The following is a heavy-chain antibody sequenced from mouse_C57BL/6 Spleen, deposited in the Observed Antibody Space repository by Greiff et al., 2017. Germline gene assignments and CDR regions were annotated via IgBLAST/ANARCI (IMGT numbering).Heavy chain of an antibody. V-gene: IGHV1-69*01. J-gene: IGHJ2*01. D-gene: IGHD2-3*01. CDR3: ARKGWLLPDD. Sequence: VQLQQPGAELVMPGASVKLSCKASGYTFTSYWMHWVQQRPGQGLEWIGEIDPSDSYTNYTQKFKGKSTLTEDKSSSTAYMQLSSLTAEDAAVYYCARKGWLLPDDWGKGTTLTVSS. CDR2: IDPSDSYT. CDR1: GYTFTSYW.